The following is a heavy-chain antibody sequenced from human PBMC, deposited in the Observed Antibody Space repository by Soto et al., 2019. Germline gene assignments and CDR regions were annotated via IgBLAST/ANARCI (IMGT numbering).Heavy chain of an antibody. J-gene: IGHJ3*01. Sequence: DVQLVESGGGLIQPGESLRLSCAAFGLTISGKKYVSWVRQAPGKGLEWVSALYDVDGSFYADSVTGRFTTSSDSSKTTVSLQMNDLRPDATAVYYCATWNEREHALDVWGQGTTVTISS. CDR3: ATWNEREHALDV. CDR1: GLTISGKKY. D-gene: IGHD1-1*01. CDR2: LYDVDGS. V-gene: IGHV3-53*01.